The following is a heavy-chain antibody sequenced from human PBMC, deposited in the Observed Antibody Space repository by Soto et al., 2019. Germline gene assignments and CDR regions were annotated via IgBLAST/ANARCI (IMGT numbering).Heavy chain of an antibody. J-gene: IGHJ6*02. V-gene: IGHV3-64D*06. CDR3: VKDRGIAAPAGGMDV. Sequence: PGGSLRLSCSASGFTFSSYAMHWVRQAPGKGLEYVSAISSNGGSTYYADSVKGRFTISRDNSKNTLYLQMSSLRAEDTAVYYCVKDRGIAAPAGGMDVWGQGTTVTVSS. CDR2: ISSNGGST. CDR1: GFTFSSYA. D-gene: IGHD6-13*01.